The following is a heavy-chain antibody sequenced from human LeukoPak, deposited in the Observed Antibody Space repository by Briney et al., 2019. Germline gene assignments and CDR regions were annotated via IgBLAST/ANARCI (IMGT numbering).Heavy chain of an antibody. CDR3: ATDWGFGELFSRFHY. CDR2: IKHDGSEK. V-gene: IGHV3-7*03. J-gene: IGHJ4*02. D-gene: IGHD3-10*01. Sequence: GGSLRLSCAASGFTFSNHWMSWVRRAPGKGLEWVANIKHDGSEKYYVDSVKGRFTISRDNAKNSLYLQLNSLRAEDTAVYYCATDWGFGELFSRFHYWGQGTLVTVSS. CDR1: GFTFSNHW.